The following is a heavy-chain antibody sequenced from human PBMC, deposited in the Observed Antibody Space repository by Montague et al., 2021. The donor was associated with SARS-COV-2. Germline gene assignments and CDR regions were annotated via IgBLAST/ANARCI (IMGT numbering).Heavy chain of an antibody. CDR2: ISYDGSNK. V-gene: IGHV3-30-3*01. D-gene: IGHD3-10*01. CDR3: ARDRWFGEFDY. Sequence: SRSISLSASGFPFSIYAMHWVRQAPGKGLEWVAVISYDGSNKYYADSVKGRFTISRDNSKNTLYLQMNSLRAEDTAVYYCARDRWFGEFDYWGQGTLVTVSS. CDR1: GFPFSIYA. J-gene: IGHJ4*02.